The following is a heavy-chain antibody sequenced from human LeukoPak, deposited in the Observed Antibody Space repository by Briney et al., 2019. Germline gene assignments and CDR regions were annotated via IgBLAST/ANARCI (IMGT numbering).Heavy chain of an antibody. Sequence: EASVKVSYKASGGTFSSYAISWVRQAPGQGLEWMGGIIPIFGTANYAQKFQGRVTITADESTSTAYMELSSLRSEDTAVYYCARIVVVAAISWFDPWGQGTLVTVSS. CDR2: IIPIFGTA. D-gene: IGHD2-15*01. CDR3: ARIVVVAAISWFDP. V-gene: IGHV1-69*13. CDR1: GGTFSSYA. J-gene: IGHJ5*02.